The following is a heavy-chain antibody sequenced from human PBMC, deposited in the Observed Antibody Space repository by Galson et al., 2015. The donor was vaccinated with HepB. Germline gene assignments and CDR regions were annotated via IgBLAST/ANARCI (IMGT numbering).Heavy chain of an antibody. CDR3: ARQDRYSRSYYSAEYFQH. V-gene: IGHV3-7*03. CDR1: GFTFSSYW. D-gene: IGHD1-26*01. Sequence: SLRLSCAASGFTFSSYWMSWVRQAPGKGLEWVANIKQDGSEKYYVDSVKGRFTISRDNAKNSLYLQMNSLRAEDTAVYYCARQDRYSRSYYSAEYFQHWGQGTLVTVSS. J-gene: IGHJ1*01. CDR2: IKQDGSEK.